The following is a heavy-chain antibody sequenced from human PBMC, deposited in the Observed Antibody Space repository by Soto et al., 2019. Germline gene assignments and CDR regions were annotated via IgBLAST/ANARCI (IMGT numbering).Heavy chain of an antibody. Sequence: QVQLVESGGGVVQPGRSLRLSCAASGFTFSNYGMHWVRQAPGKGLEWVAVISYDGKNKYYADSVKGRFTISRDNSKNTLYLQLNSLRAEDTAVYYCVKERQELVRYNWFDPWGQGTLVTVSS. CDR1: GFTFSNYG. J-gene: IGHJ5*02. V-gene: IGHV3-30*18. CDR3: VKERQELVRYNWFDP. D-gene: IGHD6-6*01. CDR2: ISYDGKNK.